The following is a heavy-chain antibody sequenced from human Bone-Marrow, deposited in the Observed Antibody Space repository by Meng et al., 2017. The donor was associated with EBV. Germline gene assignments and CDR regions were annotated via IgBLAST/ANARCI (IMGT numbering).Heavy chain of an antibody. D-gene: IGHD2-15*01. V-gene: IGHV4-39*07. Sequence: HLQLQGSGPGLVKPSETLSLTCTVSGGSISSSSYYWGWIRQPPGKGLEWIGSIYYSGSTYYNPSLKSRVTISVDTSKNQFSLKLSSVTAADTAVYYCARVVAAIDYWGQGTLVTVSS. CDR3: ARVVAAIDY. CDR2: IYYSGST. J-gene: IGHJ4*02. CDR1: GGSISSSSYY.